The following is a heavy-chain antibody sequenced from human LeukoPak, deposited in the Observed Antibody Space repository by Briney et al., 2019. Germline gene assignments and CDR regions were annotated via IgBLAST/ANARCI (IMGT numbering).Heavy chain of an antibody. V-gene: IGHV3-23*01. Sequence: GGSLRLSCAASGFTFSSHAMTWVRQAPGKGLEWVSTFKTNSGQVYYAESVRGRFTISRDNSKNTVYLQMSSLRADDAALYYCARSVPDYARFDYWGQGALVTVSS. D-gene: IGHD4-17*01. CDR2: FKTNSGQV. J-gene: IGHJ4*02. CDR3: ARSVPDYARFDY. CDR1: GFTFSSHA.